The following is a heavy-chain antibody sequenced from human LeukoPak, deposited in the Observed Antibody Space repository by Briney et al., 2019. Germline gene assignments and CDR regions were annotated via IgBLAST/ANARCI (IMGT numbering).Heavy chain of an antibody. Sequence: GGSLRLSCAASGFTFSSHWKHWVRQAPGKGLVWVSRISSDGTNTNYADSVKGRFTISRDNAKNTLYLQMNSLRVEDTAVYYCTRGPPDGSGNYYPGHFWGQGTLVAVSS. D-gene: IGHD3-10*01. V-gene: IGHV3-74*01. J-gene: IGHJ4*02. CDR1: GFTFSSHW. CDR2: ISSDGTNT. CDR3: TRGPPDGSGNYYPGHF.